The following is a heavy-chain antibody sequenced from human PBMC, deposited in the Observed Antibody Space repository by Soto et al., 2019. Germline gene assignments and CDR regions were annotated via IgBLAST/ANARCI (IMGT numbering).Heavy chain of an antibody. CDR2: IDRSGEIA. CDR3: AKGGFWVHYGMDV. Sequence: EVQLSESGGGLVQFGGSLRLSCAASGSSFSAYAINWVRQAQGKGLEWVSAIDRSGEIAYYADSVKGRFTISRDNAKNTLYLQMNSLRAEDTAVYYCAKGGFWVHYGMDVWGPGTTVTVSS. J-gene: IGHJ6*02. V-gene: IGHV3-23*01. D-gene: IGHD3-16*01. CDR1: GSSFSAYA.